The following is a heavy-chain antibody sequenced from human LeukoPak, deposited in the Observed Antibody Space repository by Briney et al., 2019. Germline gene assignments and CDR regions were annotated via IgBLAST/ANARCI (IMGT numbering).Heavy chain of an antibody. Sequence: SETLSLTCTVSGGSISSGSYYWSWIRQPAGKGLEWIGRIYTSGSTNYNPSLKSRVTISVDTSKNQFSLKLSSTTAADTAVYFCARGRVSSSTWYSTYYYYFYMDVWGKGTTVTVSS. V-gene: IGHV4-61*02. CDR1: GGSISSGSYY. CDR2: IYTSGST. J-gene: IGHJ6*03. D-gene: IGHD6-13*01. CDR3: ARGRVSSSTWYSTYYYYFYMDV.